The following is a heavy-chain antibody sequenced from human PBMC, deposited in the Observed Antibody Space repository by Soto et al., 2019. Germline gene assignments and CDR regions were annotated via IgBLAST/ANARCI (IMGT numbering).Heavy chain of an antibody. Sequence: PGGSLRFSCAASGFTFSSYGMHWVRQAPGKGLEWVAVIWYDGSNKYYADSVKGRFTISRDNSKNTLYLQMNSLRAEDTAVYYCARDHDSSGWYDLVGMDVWGQGTTVTVSS. CDR2: IWYDGSNK. J-gene: IGHJ6*02. D-gene: IGHD6-19*01. V-gene: IGHV3-33*01. CDR3: ARDHDSSGWYDLVGMDV. CDR1: GFTFSSYG.